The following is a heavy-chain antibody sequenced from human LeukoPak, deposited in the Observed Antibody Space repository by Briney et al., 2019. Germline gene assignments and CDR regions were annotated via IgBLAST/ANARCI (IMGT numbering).Heavy chain of an antibody. Sequence: GESLKISCKGSGYSFTSYWIGWVRQMPGKGLEWMGIIYPGDSDTRYSPSFRGQVTISADKSISTAYLQWSSLKASDTAMYYCAREYYDYVWGSYRYEYFDYWGQGTLVTVSS. CDR3: AREYYDYVWGSYRYEYFDY. CDR2: IYPGDSDT. CDR1: GYSFTSYW. V-gene: IGHV5-51*01. J-gene: IGHJ4*02. D-gene: IGHD3-16*02.